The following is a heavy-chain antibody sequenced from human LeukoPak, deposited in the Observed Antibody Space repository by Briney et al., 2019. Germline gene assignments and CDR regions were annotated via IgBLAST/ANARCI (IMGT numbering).Heavy chain of an antibody. CDR2: IYYSGST. D-gene: IGHD3-22*01. V-gene: IGHV4-59*13. Sequence: SETLSLTCTVSGGSISSYYWSWIRQPPGKGLEWIGYIYYSGSTNYNPSLKSRVTISVDTSKNQFSLKLSSVTTADTAVYYCARGRARDSSGYPNYWGQGTLVTVSS. CDR3: ARGRARDSSGYPNY. CDR1: GGSISSYY. J-gene: IGHJ4*02.